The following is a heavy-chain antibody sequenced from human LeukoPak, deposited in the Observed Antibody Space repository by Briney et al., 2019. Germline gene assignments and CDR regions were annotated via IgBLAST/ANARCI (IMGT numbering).Heavy chain of an antibody. CDR3: ARLERGDYVGYFDY. V-gene: IGHV4-59*08. D-gene: IGHD4-17*01. CDR2: IYYSGST. J-gene: IGHJ4*02. CDR1: GGSISSHY. Sequence: SETLSLTCTVSGGSISSHYWSWIRQPPGKGLEWIGYIYYSGSTNYNPSLKSRVTISVDTSKNQFSLKLSSVTAADTAVYYCARLERGDYVGYFDYWGQGTLVTVSS.